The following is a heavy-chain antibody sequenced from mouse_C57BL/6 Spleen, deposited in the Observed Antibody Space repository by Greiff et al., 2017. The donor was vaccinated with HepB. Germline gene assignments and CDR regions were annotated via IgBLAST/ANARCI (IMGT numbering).Heavy chain of an antibody. Sequence: EVKLMESGEGLVKPGGSLKLSCAASGFTFSSYAMSWVRQTPEKRLEWVAYISSGGDYIYYAETVKGRFTISRDNARNTLYLQMSSLKSEDTAMYYCTSVGGQIWYFVFWGTGTTVTVSS. CDR1: GFTFSSYA. CDR3: TSVGGQIWYFVF. J-gene: IGHJ1*03. CDR2: ISSGGDYI. V-gene: IGHV5-9-1*02.